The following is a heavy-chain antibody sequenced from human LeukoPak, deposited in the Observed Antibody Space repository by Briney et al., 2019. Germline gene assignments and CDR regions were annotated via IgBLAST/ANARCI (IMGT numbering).Heavy chain of an antibody. CDR2: ISAYNGNT. D-gene: IGHD3-22*01. CDR3: RFYYYDSSGYYYDY. J-gene: IGHJ4*02. V-gene: IGHV1-18*04. CDR1: GYTFTGYY. Sequence: GASVKVSCKASGYTFTGYYMHWVRQAPGQGLEWMGWISAYNGNTNYAQKLQGRVTMTTDTSTSTAYMELRSLRSDDTAVYYCRFYYYDSSGYYYDYWGQGTLVTVSS.